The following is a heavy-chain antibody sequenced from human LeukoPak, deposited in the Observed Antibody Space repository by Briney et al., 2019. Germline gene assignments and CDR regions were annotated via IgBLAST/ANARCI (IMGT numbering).Heavy chain of an antibody. J-gene: IGHJ3*02. CDR3: AGSLRDSSGYWAFDI. V-gene: IGHV1-18*01. Sequence: ASVKVSCKASGYTFTSYGISWVRQAPGQGLEWMGWISAYNGNTNYAQKLQGRVTTTTDISTSTAYMELRSLRSDDTAVYYCAGSLRDSSGYWAFDIWGQGTMVTVSS. D-gene: IGHD3-22*01. CDR1: GYTFTSYG. CDR2: ISAYNGNT.